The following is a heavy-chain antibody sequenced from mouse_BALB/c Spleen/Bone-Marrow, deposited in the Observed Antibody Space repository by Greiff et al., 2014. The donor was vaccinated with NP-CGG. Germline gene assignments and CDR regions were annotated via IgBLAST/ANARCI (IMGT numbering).Heavy chain of an antibody. CDR2: ISSGGSYT. Sequence: EVQLVESGGGLVKPGGSLKLSCAASGFTFSSYAMSWVHQTPEKRLEWVATISSGGSYTYYPDSVKGRFTISRDNAKNTLYLQMSSLRSEDTAMYYCASLFRGAMDYWGQGTSVTVSS. J-gene: IGHJ4*01. CDR3: ASLFRGAMDY. CDR1: GFTFSSYA. V-gene: IGHV5-9-3*01.